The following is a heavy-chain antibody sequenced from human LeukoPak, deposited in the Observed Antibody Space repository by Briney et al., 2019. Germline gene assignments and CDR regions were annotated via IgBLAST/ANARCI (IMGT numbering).Heavy chain of an antibody. V-gene: IGHV4-59*12. CDR3: ARGPYCSSTSCYRPYYYYYYYMDV. CDR2: IYYSGST. J-gene: IGHJ6*03. CDR1: GGSISSYY. Sequence: SETLSLTCTVSGGSISSYYWSWIRQPPGEGLEWIGYIYYSGSTNYNPSLRSRVTISVDTSKNQFSLRLSSVTAADTAVYYCARGPYCSSTSCYRPYYYYYYYMDVWGKGTTVTVSS. D-gene: IGHD2-2*01.